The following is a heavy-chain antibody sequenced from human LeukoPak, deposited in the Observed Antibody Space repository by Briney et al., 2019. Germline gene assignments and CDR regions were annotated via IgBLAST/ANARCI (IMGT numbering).Heavy chain of an antibody. D-gene: IGHD6-19*01. J-gene: IGHJ5*02. CDR3: ARDRSSGWYYNWFDP. Sequence: PSETLSLTCTVSGYSISSGYYWGWIRQPPGKGLEWIGYIYYSGSTNYNPSLKSRVTISVDTSKNQFSLKLSSVTAADTAVYYCARDRSSGWYYNWFDPWGQGTLVTVSS. CDR2: IYYSGST. V-gene: IGHV4-38-2*02. CDR1: GYSISSGYY.